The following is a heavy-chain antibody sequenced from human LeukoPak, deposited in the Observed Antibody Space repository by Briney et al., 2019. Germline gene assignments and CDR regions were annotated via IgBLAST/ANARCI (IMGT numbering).Heavy chain of an antibody. J-gene: IGHJ3*02. CDR1: GGSISSDY. CDR2: IHNSGST. Sequence: SETLSLTCTVSGGSISSDYWSWIRQPPGKGLEWIGYIHNSGSTNYNPSLKSRVTISVDKSKNQFSLNLSSVTAADTAVYYCARCRSYDSSGYCDAVDIWGQGTMVTASS. D-gene: IGHD3-22*01. V-gene: IGHV4-59*01. CDR3: ARCRSYDSSGYCDAVDI.